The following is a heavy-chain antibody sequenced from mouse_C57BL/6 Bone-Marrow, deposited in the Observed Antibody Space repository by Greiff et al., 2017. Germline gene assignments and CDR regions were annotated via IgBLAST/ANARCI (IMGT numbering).Heavy chain of an antibody. Sequence: VKVVESGAELARPGASVKLSCKASGYTFTSYGISWVKQRTGQGLEWIGEIYPRSGNTYYNEKFKGKATLTADKSSSTAYMELRSLTSEDSAVYFCARGEGYWGQGTTLTVSS. CDR3: ARGEGY. CDR1: GYTFTSYG. CDR2: IYPRSGNT. J-gene: IGHJ2*01. V-gene: IGHV1-81*01.